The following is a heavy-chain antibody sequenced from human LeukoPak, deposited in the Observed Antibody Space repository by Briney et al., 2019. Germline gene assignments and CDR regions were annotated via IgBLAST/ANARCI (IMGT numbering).Heavy chain of an antibody. Sequence: PSETLSLTCAVSGDSISSSHWFSWVRPPPGKGLEWIGEIYHVGTTNYNPSLKSRVTMSVEKSKNQFSLNLNSVTAADTAVYYCARAVVATGFYGFDIWGQGTMVTVSS. V-gene: IGHV4-4*02. D-gene: IGHD5-12*01. CDR3: ARAVVATGFYGFDI. CDR2: IYHVGTT. J-gene: IGHJ3*02. CDR1: GDSISSSHW.